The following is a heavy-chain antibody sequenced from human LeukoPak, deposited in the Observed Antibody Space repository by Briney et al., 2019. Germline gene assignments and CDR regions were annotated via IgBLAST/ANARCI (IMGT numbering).Heavy chain of an antibody. CDR3: TTDPPYYPDSSGYLVY. J-gene: IGHJ4*02. CDR1: GKTLTELS. Sequence: ASVKVSCKVSGKTLTELSMYWVRRAPGKGLEWMVRFDPEDGETIYGQKFQVRITLTEDTSTDTAYMELSSLRSEDTAVYYCTTDPPYYPDSSGYLVYWGQGTLVTVSS. CDR2: FDPEDGET. D-gene: IGHD3-22*01. V-gene: IGHV1-24*01.